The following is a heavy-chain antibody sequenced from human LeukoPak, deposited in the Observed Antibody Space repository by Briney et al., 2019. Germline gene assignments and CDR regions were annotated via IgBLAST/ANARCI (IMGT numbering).Heavy chain of an antibody. J-gene: IGHJ4*02. Sequence: SVKVSCKASGGTFSSYAICWVRQAPGQGLEWMGGIIPIFGTANYAQKFQGRVTITADESTSTAYMELSSLRSEGTAVYSCERTVAGTRVDYWGQGTLVTVSS. CDR3: ERTVAGTRVDY. CDR1: GGTFSSYA. D-gene: IGHD6-19*01. CDR2: IIPIFGTA. V-gene: IGHV1-69*13.